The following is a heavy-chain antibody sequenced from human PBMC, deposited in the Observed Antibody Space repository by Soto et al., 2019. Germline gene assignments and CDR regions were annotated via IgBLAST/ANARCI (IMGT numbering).Heavy chain of an antibody. D-gene: IGHD3-22*01. CDR2: IHHSGST. CDR3: ARDSHRGVDYYDSGGSYGMDV. Sequence: PSETLSLTCTVSGGSISSGDYYWSWIRQHPGKGLEWIGYIHHSGSTYYNPSLKSRVNILVDTSKNQFSLKLSSVTAADTAMYYCARDSHRGVDYYDSGGSYGMDVWGQGTTVTVSS. J-gene: IGHJ6*02. CDR1: GGSISSGDYY. V-gene: IGHV4-31*03.